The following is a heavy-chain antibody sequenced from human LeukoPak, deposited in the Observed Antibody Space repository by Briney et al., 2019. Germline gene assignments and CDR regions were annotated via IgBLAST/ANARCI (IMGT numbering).Heavy chain of an antibody. J-gene: IGHJ4*02. Sequence: SETLSLTCTVSGGSISSYYWSWIRQPPGKGLEWIGYIYYSGSTNYNPSLKSRVTISVDTSKNQFSLKLSSVTAADTAVYYCASSYDSSGYPDYWGQGILVTVSS. CDR1: GGSISSYY. CDR2: IYYSGST. D-gene: IGHD3-22*01. V-gene: IGHV4-59*08. CDR3: ASSYDSSGYPDY.